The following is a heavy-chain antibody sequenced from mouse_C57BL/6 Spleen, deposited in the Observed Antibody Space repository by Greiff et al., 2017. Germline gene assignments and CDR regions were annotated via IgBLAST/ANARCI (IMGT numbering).Heavy chain of an antibody. D-gene: IGHD2-1*01. V-gene: IGHV1-54*01. Sequence: QVQLQQSGAELVRPGTSVKVSCKASGYAFTNYLIEWVNQRPGPGLEWIGVINPGSGGTNYNEKFKGKATLTADKSSSTAYMQLSSLTSEDSAVYFCARRALLYFAMDYWGQGTSVTVSS. CDR2: INPGSGGT. CDR1: GYAFTNYL. J-gene: IGHJ4*01. CDR3: ARRALLYFAMDY.